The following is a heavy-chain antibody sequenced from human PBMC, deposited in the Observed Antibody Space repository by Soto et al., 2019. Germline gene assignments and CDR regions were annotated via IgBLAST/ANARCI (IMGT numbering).Heavy chain of an antibody. CDR2: IYYSGST. Sequence: SETLSLTCTVSGGSISSGGYYWSWIRQHPGKGLEWIGYIYYSGSTYYNPSLKSRVTISVDTSKNQFSLKLSSVTAADTAVYYCAGYGEGVYYDSSGYPTFDYWGQGTLVTVSS. D-gene: IGHD3-22*01. CDR1: GGSISSGGYY. V-gene: IGHV4-31*03. CDR3: AGYGEGVYYDSSGYPTFDY. J-gene: IGHJ4*02.